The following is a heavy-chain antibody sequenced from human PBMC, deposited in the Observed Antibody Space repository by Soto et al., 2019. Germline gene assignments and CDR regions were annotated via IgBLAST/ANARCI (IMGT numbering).Heavy chain of an antibody. CDR1: GGSFSGYY. Sequence: QVQLQQWGAGLLKPSETLSLTCAVYGGSFSGYYWSWIRQPPGKGLEWIGEINDSGSTNYNPSLKHRVTISVDTSKNQFSLKLSSVTAADTAVYYCTSVGARAFDCWGQGTLVTVSS. D-gene: IGHD1-26*01. J-gene: IGHJ4*02. CDR3: TSVGARAFDC. CDR2: INDSGST. V-gene: IGHV4-34*01.